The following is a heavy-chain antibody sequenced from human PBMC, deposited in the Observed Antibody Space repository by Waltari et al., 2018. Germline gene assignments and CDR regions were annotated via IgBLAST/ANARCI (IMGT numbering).Heavy chain of an antibody. Sequence: QVQLVQSGAEVKKPGASVKVSCKASGYTFTGYYMHWVRQAPGQGLERMGRINPNSGGTNYAQKFQGRVTMTRDTSISTAYMELSRLRSDDTAVYYCARAPIVVVPAWGGAFDIWGQGTMVTVSS. V-gene: IGHV1-2*06. J-gene: IGHJ3*02. CDR3: ARAPIVVVPAWGGAFDI. D-gene: IGHD2-2*01. CDR1: GYTFTGYY. CDR2: INPNSGGT.